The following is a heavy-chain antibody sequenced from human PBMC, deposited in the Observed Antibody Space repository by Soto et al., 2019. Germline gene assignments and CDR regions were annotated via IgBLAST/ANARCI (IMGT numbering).Heavy chain of an antibody. D-gene: IGHD4-17*01. CDR2: ISSSSSTI. Sequence: GGSLRLSCAASGFTFSSYSMNWVRQAPGKGLEWVSYISSSSSTIYYADSVKGRFIISRDNAKNSLYLQMNSLRAEDTAVYYCARGYGDYDYWGQGTLVTVSS. CDR1: GFTFSSYS. CDR3: ARGYGDYDY. J-gene: IGHJ4*02. V-gene: IGHV3-48*01.